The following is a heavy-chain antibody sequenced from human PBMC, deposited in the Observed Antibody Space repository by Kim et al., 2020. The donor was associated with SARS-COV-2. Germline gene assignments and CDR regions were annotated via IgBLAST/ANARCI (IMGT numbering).Heavy chain of an antibody. D-gene: IGHD3-10*01. CDR1: GFTFSSYW. CDR2: IKQDGSEK. V-gene: IGHV3-7*01. CDR3: ARDRPGAAPRY. Sequence: GGSLRLSCAASGFTFSSYWMSWVRQAPGKGPEWVANIKQDGSEKYYVDSVKGRFTISRDNAKNSLYLQMNSLRAEDTAVYYCARDRPGAAPRYWGQGTLVTVSS. J-gene: IGHJ4*02.